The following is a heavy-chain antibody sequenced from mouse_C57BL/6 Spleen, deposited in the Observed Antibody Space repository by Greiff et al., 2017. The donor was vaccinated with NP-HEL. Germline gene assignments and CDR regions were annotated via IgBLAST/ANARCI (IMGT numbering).Heavy chain of an antibody. D-gene: IGHD3-2*02. V-gene: IGHV1-15*01. CDR3: TKLRPAWFAY. J-gene: IGHJ3*01. CDR2: IDPETGGT. Sequence: VQLQQSGAELVRPGASVTLSCKASGYTFTDYDMHWVKQTPVHGLEWIGAIDPETGGTAYTQKFKGKAILTADKSSSTAYMELRSLTSEDSAVYYCTKLRPAWFAYWGQGTLVTVSA. CDR1: GYTFTDYD.